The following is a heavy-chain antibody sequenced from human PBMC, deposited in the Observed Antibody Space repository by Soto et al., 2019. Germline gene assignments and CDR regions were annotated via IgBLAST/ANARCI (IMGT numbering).Heavy chain of an antibody. D-gene: IGHD6-19*01. Sequence: GGPVKGSFKASGYTFTXYAIHLVGQAPGQRLEWMGWINAGNGNTKYSQKFQGRVTITRDTSASTAYMELSSLRSEDTAVYYCAKLAVAGTLSDWGQGTLVTVSS. CDR3: AKLAVAGTLSD. CDR1: GYTFTXYA. CDR2: INAGNGNT. J-gene: IGHJ4*02. V-gene: IGHV1-3*01.